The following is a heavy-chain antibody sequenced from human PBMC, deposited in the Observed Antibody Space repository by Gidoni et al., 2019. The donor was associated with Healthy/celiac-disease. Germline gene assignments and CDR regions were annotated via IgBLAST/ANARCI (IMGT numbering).Heavy chain of an antibody. V-gene: IGHV4-34*01. Sequence: QVQLQQWGAGLLKPSETLSLTCAVYGGSFSGYYGSWIRQPPGKGLEWIGEINHSGSTNYNPSLKSRVTISVDTSKNQFSLKLSSVTAADTAVYYCARGRKGYCSGGSCYGGNYYYYYMDVWGKGTTVTVSS. J-gene: IGHJ6*03. D-gene: IGHD2-15*01. CDR2: INHSGST. CDR1: GGSFSGYY. CDR3: ARGRKGYCSGGSCYGGNYYYYYMDV.